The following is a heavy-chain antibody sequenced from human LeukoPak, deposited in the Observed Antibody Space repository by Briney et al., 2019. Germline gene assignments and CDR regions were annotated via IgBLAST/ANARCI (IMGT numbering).Heavy chain of an antibody. Sequence: GGSLRLSCAASGFTFSSYAMHWVRQAPGKGLEYVSAISSNGGSTYYANSVKGRFTISRDNSKNTLYLQMGSLRAEDTAVYYCAKDTVTAVGYRSWGFDYWGQGTLVTVSS. D-gene: IGHD6-19*01. CDR3: AKDTVTAVGYRSWGFDY. CDR2: ISSNGGST. V-gene: IGHV3-64*01. CDR1: GFTFSSYA. J-gene: IGHJ4*02.